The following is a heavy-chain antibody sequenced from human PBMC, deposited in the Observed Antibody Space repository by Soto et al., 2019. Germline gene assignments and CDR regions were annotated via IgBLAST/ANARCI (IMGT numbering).Heavy chain of an antibody. CDR3: TTEPAKVRGYYGMDV. CDR2: IKSKTDGGTT. D-gene: IGHD3-10*01. V-gene: IGHV3-15*01. J-gene: IGHJ6*02. Sequence: GGSLRLSCAVSGFTFSNAWLSWVRRAPGKGLEWVGRIKSKTDGGTTNYSAPVKGRFTSSRDDSKNTLCLQMNSVKTADTAVYYCTTEPAKVRGYYGMDVWGQGTTVTVSS. CDR1: GFTFSNAW.